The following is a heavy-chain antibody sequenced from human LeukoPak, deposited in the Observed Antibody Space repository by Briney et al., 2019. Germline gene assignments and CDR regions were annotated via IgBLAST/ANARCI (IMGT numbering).Heavy chain of an antibody. CDR3: ARGPHYYGSGTLPYFDY. CDR2: INPNSGGT. V-gene: IGHV1-2*02. J-gene: IGHJ4*02. Sequence: ASVKVSCKASGYTFTGYYMHWVRQAPGQGLEWMGWINPNSGGTNYVQKFQGRVTMTRDTSISTAYMELSRLRSDDTAVYYCARGPHYYGSGTLPYFDYWGQGTLVTVSS. D-gene: IGHD3-10*01. CDR1: GYTFTGYY.